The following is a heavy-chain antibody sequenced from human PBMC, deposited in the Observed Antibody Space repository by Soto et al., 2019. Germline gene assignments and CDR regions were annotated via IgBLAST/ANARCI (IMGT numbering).Heavy chain of an antibody. J-gene: IGHJ4*02. CDR3: ESDYDSSGFYSYYFDH. D-gene: IGHD3-22*01. CDR2: MWSDGNNT. Sequence: PGGSLRLSCAASGFTFSAHGMHWVRQAPGRGLEWVAIMWSDGNNTYYADSVKGRFTVSRDNSKKMLYLQMNSLRAEDTAVYYCESDYDSSGFYSYYFDHWGQGTLVTVSS. CDR1: GFTFSAHG. V-gene: IGHV3-33*01.